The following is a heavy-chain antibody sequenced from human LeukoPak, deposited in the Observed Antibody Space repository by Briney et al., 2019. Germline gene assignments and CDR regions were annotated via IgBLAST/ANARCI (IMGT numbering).Heavy chain of an antibody. CDR3: ARDRGGRYGPYYFDY. CDR2: IYYSGST. CDR1: GGSISSYY. J-gene: IGHJ4*02. Sequence: SETLSLTCTVSGGSISSYYWSWIRQPPGKGLEWIGYIYYSGSTNYNPSLKSRVTMSVDTSKNQFSLKLSSVTAADTAVYYCARDRGGRYGPYYFDYWGQGTLVTVSS. D-gene: IGHD6-19*01. V-gene: IGHV4-59*12.